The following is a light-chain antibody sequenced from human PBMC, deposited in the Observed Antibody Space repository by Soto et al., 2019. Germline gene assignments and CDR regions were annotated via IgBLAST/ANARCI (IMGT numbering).Light chain of an antibody. CDR3: SSYTTRNTEV. V-gene: IGLV2-14*03. J-gene: IGLJ1*01. CDR1: TSDVGRYNY. Sequence: QSALTQPASVSGSPGQSISISCTGTTSDVGRYNYVSWYQHHPGKAPQLIIYDVTSRPSGVSNRFSASKSGNTASLTISGLQAEDEADYYCSSYTTRNTEVFGTGTKVTVL. CDR2: DVT.